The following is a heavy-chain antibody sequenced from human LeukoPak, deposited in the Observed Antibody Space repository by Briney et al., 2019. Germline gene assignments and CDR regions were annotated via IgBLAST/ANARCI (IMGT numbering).Heavy chain of an antibody. CDR1: GGSISSYY. V-gene: IGHV4-59*01. J-gene: IGHJ3*02. CDR3: ARETQEPSRAFDI. Sequence: SETLSLTCTVSGGSISSYYWSWIRQPPGKGLEWIGYIYYSGSTNYNPSLKSRVTISVDTSKNQFSLKLSSVTAADTAVYYCARETQEPSRAFDIWGQGTMVTVSS. CDR2: IYYSGST.